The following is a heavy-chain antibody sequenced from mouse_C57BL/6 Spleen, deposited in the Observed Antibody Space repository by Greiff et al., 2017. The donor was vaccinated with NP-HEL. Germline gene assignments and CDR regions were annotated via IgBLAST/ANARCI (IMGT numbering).Heavy chain of an antibody. CDR2: IHPNSGST. CDR3: ASPVYYYGSSTGAMDY. CDR1: GYTFTSYW. J-gene: IGHJ4*01. V-gene: IGHV1-64*01. D-gene: IGHD1-1*01. Sequence: QVQLQQPGAELVKPGASVKLSCKASGYTFTSYWMHWVKQRPGQGLEWIGMIHPNSGSTNYNEKFKSKATLTVDKSSSTAYMQLSSLTSEDSAVYYCASPVYYYGSSTGAMDYWGQGTSVTVSS.